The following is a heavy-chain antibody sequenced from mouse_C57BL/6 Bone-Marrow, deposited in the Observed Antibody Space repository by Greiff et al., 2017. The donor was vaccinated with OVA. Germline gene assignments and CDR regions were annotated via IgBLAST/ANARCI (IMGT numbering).Heavy chain of an antibody. V-gene: IGHV5-9*01. D-gene: IGHD1-1*01. Sequence: EVKLMESGGGLVKPGGSLKLSCAASGFTFSSYTMSWVRQTPEKRLEWVATISGGGGNPYSPDSVKGRFTISRDNAKNTLYLQLSSLMSKYTALYYCARHYYYGSTYYFDYWGQGTTLTVSS. J-gene: IGHJ2*01. CDR2: ISGGGGNP. CDR1: GFTFSSYT. CDR3: ARHYYYGSTYYFDY.